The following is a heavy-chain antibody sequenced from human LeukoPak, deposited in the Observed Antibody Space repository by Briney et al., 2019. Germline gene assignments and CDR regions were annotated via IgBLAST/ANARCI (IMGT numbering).Heavy chain of an antibody. CDR3: ARDLAERRDYDFWSGYYTPVGY. D-gene: IGHD3-3*01. V-gene: IGHV1-18*01. Sequence: ASVNVSCKASGYTFTSYGISWVRQAPGQGLEWMGWTSAYNGNTNYAQKIQGRVTMTTDTSTSTAYMELRSLRSDDTAVYYCARDLAERRDYDFWSGYYTPVGYWGQGTLVTVSS. J-gene: IGHJ4*02. CDR1: GYTFTSYG. CDR2: TSAYNGNT.